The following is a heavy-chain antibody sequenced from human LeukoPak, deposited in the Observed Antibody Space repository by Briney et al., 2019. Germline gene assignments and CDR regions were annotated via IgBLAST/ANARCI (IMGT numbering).Heavy chain of an antibody. CDR1: GGSFSGYY. Sequence: SETLSLTCAAYGGSFSGYYWSWIRQPPGKGLEWIGYIYHSGSTYYNPSLKSRVTTSVDRSKNQFSLKLSSVTAADTAVYYCARGGRSSGYYFDYWGQGTLVTVSS. J-gene: IGHJ4*02. CDR3: ARGGRSSGYYFDY. V-gene: IGHV4-34*01. CDR2: IYHSGST. D-gene: IGHD3-22*01.